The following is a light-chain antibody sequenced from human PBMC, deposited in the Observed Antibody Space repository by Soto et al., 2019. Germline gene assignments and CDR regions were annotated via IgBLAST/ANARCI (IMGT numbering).Light chain of an antibody. V-gene: IGKV3-20*01. CDR3: QQYGISPLMYT. J-gene: IGKJ2*01. CDR2: GAS. CDR1: QSVTNNY. Sequence: EIVLMQSPGTLSLSPGERPTLSCRASQSVTNNYLAWYQQKPGQAPRLLIYGASSRATGVPDRFSGSGSGTDFTLTITRLEPEDFAVYYCQQYGISPLMYTFGQGTKLGVK.